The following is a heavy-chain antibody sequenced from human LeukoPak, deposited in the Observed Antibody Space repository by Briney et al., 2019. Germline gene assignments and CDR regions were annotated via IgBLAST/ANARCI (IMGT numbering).Heavy chain of an antibody. Sequence: EASVKVSCKASGYTFTSYGISWVRQAPGQGLEWMGWISAYNGNTNYAQKLQGRVTITTDTSTSTAYMELRSLRSDDTAVYYCARVGADYYYYYMDVWGKGTTVTVSS. D-gene: IGHD3-10*01. J-gene: IGHJ6*03. CDR2: ISAYNGNT. CDR1: GYTFTSYG. CDR3: ARVGADYYYYYMDV. V-gene: IGHV1-18*01.